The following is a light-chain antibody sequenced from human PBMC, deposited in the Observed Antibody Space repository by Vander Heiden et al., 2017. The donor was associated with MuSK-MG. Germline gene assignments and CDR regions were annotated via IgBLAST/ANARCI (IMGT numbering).Light chain of an antibody. CDR1: ENIGVS. CDR3: QQFSSDST. V-gene: IGKV1-5*03. CDR2: LAS. Sequence: DIQMTQSPSPLSAFVGDRVTITCRASENIGVSLAWFQQKPGKAPTLLIYLASSLEVGVPSRCSGSGFGTEFTLTISSLQPEDFATYYCQQFSSDSTFGQGTRLDLK. J-gene: IGKJ2*01.